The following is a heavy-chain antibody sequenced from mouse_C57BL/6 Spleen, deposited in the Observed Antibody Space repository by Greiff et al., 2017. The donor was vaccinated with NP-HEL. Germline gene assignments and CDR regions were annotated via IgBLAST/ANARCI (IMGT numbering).Heavy chain of an antibody. Sequence: EVQLVESGGGLVQPGGSMKLSCVASGFTFSNYWMNWVRQSPEKGLEWVAQIRLKSDNYATHYSESVKGRFTISRDDSKSSVYLQMNNLRAEATGIYYCTGGWYFDYWGQGTTLTVSS. V-gene: IGHV6-3*01. CDR3: TGGWYFDY. J-gene: IGHJ2*01. D-gene: IGHD1-1*02. CDR2: IRLKSDNYAT. CDR1: GFTFSNYW.